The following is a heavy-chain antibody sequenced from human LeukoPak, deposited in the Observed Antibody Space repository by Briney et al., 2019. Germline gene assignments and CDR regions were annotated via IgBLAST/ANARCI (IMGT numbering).Heavy chain of an antibody. J-gene: IGHJ3*02. CDR3: ARDQTYCGGDCWEQDAFDI. CDR2: IYYSGST. Sequence: SETLSLTCTVSGGSISSYFWSWIRQPPGKGLEWIGYIYYSGSTNYNPSLKSRVTISVDTSKNQFSLKLSSVTAADTAVYYCARDQTYCGGDCWEQDAFDIWGQGTMVTVSS. D-gene: IGHD2-21*02. V-gene: IGHV4-59*01. CDR1: GGSISSYF.